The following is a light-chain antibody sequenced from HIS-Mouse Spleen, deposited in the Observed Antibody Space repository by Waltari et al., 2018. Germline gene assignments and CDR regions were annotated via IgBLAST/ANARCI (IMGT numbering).Light chain of an antibody. J-gene: IGKJ2*01. CDR1: QCVLYSSNNKNY. V-gene: IGKV4-1*01. CDR3: QQYYSTPYT. Sequence: EIVMTQSPDSLAVSLGERATINCKSIQCVLYSSNNKNYLAWYQQKPGQPPKLLIYWASTRESGVPDRFSGSGSGTDFTLTISSLQAEDVAVYYCQQYYSTPYTFGQGTKLEIK. CDR2: WAS.